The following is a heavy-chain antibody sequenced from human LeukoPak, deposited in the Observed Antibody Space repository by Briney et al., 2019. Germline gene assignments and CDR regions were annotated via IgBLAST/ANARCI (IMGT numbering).Heavy chain of an antibody. V-gene: IGHV3-48*02. Sequence: GGSLRLSCAASGSTFSDYSMNWVRQARGKGLEWVSYIDGSGDTIYYADSVKGRFTISRDNAKNSLDLQMNSLRDEDTAVYYCSRRFDCWGQGTLVTVSS. J-gene: IGHJ4*02. CDR2: IDGSGDTI. CDR3: SRRFDC. CDR1: GSTFSDYS.